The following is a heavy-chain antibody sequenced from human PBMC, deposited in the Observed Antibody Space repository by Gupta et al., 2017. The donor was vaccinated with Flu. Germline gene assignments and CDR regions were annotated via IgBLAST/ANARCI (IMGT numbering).Heavy chain of an antibody. CDR3: ARRPHEYYYDSSGYYYSSPFDY. D-gene: IGHD3-22*01. CDR2: IYYSGST. V-gene: IGHV4-39*01. Sequence: RQPPGKGLEWIGSIYYSGSTYYNPSLKSRVTISVDTSKNQFSLKLSSVTAADTAVYYCARRPHEYYYDSSGYYYSSPFDYWGQGTLVTVSS. J-gene: IGHJ4*02.